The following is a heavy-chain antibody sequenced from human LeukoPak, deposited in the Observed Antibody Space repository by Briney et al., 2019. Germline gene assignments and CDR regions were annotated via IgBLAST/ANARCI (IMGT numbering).Heavy chain of an antibody. CDR2: ISSSGSTI. J-gene: IGHJ4*02. Sequence: PGGSLRLSCAASGFTFSSYEMNWVRQAPGKGLEWVSYISSSGSTIYYADSVKGRFTISRDNAKNSLYLQMNSLRAEDTAVYYCARDPLRYFDWQLGGGDYWGQGTLVTVSS. V-gene: IGHV3-48*03. D-gene: IGHD3-9*01. CDR3: ARDPLRYFDWQLGGGDY. CDR1: GFTFSSYE.